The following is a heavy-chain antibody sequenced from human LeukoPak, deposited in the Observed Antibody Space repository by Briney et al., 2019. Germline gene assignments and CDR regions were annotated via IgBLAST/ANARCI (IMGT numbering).Heavy chain of an antibody. CDR3: ARGIGIAVAGPIRGFDY. CDR1: GFTFSSYS. V-gene: IGHV3-21*01. CDR2: ISSSSSYI. J-gene: IGHJ4*02. D-gene: IGHD6-19*01. Sequence: GGSLRLSCAASGFTFSSYSMNWVRQAPGKGLEWVSSISSSSSYIYYADSVKGRFTISRDNAKNSLYLQMNSLRAEDTAVYYCARGIGIAVAGPIRGFDYWGQGTLVTVSS.